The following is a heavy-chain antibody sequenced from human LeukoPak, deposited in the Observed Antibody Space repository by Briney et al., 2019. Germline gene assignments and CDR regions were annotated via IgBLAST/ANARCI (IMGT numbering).Heavy chain of an antibody. CDR2: MNPNSGNT. V-gene: IGHV1-8*01. CDR3: ARMPPLRYFDRYGMDV. D-gene: IGHD3-9*01. CDR1: GYTFTSYD. Sequence: ASVKVSCKASGYTFTSYDINWVRQATGQGLEWMGWMNPNSGNTGYAQKFQGRVTMTRNTSISTAYMELSSLRSEDTAVYYCARMPPLRYFDRYGMDVWGQGTTVTVSS. J-gene: IGHJ6*02.